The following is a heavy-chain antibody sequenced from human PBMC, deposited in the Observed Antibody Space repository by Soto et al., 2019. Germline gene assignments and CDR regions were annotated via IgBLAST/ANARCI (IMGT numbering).Heavy chain of an antibody. J-gene: IGHJ3*02. D-gene: IGHD2-15*01. Sequence: ASVKVSCKASGYTFTSYGISWVRQAPGQGLEWMGWISAYNGNTNYAQKLQGRVTMTTDTSTSTAYMELRSLRSDDTAVYYCARDGVRGYCSGGSCSNAFGIWGQGTMVTVSS. CDR1: GYTFTSYG. V-gene: IGHV1-18*01. CDR2: ISAYNGNT. CDR3: ARDGVRGYCSGGSCSNAFGI.